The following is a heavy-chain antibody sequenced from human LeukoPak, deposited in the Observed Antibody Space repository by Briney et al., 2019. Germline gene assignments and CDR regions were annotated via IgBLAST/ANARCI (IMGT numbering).Heavy chain of an antibody. D-gene: IGHD2-8*01. CDR3: ARMGGGAVPFP. J-gene: IGHJ5*02. CDR1: GFTFNNYA. V-gene: IGHV3-23*01. CDR2: ISSGAGST. Sequence: GGSLRLSCAASGFTFNNYAMTWVRQAPGKGLEWVSSISSGAGSTYYADSVKGRVTISRDNFKDTLYLQMNSLRAEDTAIYYCARMGGGAVPFPWGQGTLVTVSS.